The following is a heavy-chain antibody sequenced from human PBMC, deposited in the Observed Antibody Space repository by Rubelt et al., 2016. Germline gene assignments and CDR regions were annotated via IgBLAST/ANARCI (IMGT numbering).Heavy chain of an antibody. CDR2: IKQDGSER. CDR1: GFTFSRYW. D-gene: IGHD4-11*01. Sequence: GSLRLSCVGSGFTFSRYWVTWVRQAPGQGLEWVANIKQDGSERYYGNSVQGRFSISRDNTKNSLYLQMNGLRVEDTAVYYCARGYYSNSFDYWGQGTLVTASS. V-gene: IGHV3-7*04. CDR3: ARGYYSNSFDY. J-gene: IGHJ4*02.